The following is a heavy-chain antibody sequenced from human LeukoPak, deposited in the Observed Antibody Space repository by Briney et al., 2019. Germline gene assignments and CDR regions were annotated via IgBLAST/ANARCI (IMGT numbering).Heavy chain of an antibody. Sequence: GGPLRLSCAASGFTFRGSAMHWVRQASGKGLEWVGRIRSKANSYATAYAASVKGRFTISRDDSKNTAYLQMNSLKTEDTAVYYCTRAPPNSSSWSRWFDPWGQGTLVTVSS. CDR3: TRAPPNSSSWSRWFDP. D-gene: IGHD6-13*01. J-gene: IGHJ5*02. CDR2: IRSKANSYAT. CDR1: GFTFRGSA. V-gene: IGHV3-73*01.